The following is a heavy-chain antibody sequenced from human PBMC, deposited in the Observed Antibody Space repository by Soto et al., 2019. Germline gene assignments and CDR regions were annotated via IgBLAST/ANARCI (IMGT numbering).Heavy chain of an antibody. CDR3: ARAFTFGGVIVQWFDP. J-gene: IGHJ5*02. V-gene: IGHV4-30-4*01. CDR2: IYYSGST. Sequence: QVQLQESGPGLVKPSQTLSLTCTVSGGSISSGDYYWSWIRQPPGKGLEWIGYIYYSGSTYYNPSLKSRVTISVDPSKNHFSLKLSSVTAADTAVYYCARAFTFGGVIVQWFDPWGQGTLVTVSS. CDR1: GGSISSGDYY. D-gene: IGHD3-16*02.